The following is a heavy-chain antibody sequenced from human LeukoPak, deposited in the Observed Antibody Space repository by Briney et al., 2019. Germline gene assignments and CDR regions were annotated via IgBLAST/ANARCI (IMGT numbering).Heavy chain of an antibody. CDR3: ASPTYYYDSSGYWYYGMDV. D-gene: IGHD3-22*01. Sequence: ASVKVSCKASGYTFTSYGISWVRQAPGQGLEWMGWISAYNGNTNYAQKLQGRVTMTTDTSTSTAYMELRSLRSDDTAVYYCASPTYYYDSSGYWYYGMDVWGQGTTVTVSS. CDR1: GYTFTSYG. V-gene: IGHV1-18*01. CDR2: ISAYNGNT. J-gene: IGHJ6*02.